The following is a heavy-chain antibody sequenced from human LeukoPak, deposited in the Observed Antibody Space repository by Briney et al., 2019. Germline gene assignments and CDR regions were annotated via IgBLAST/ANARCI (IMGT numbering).Heavy chain of an antibody. Sequence: SETLSLTCTVSGGSISSYYWSWIRQPPGKGLEWIAYIYYSGSTNYNPSLKSRVTISVDKSKNQFSLKLSSVTAADTAVYYCARWVYGSGRTRNDYWGQGTLVTVSS. CDR1: GGSISSYY. D-gene: IGHD3-10*01. J-gene: IGHJ4*02. CDR3: ARWVYGSGRTRNDY. CDR2: IYYSGST. V-gene: IGHV4-59*12.